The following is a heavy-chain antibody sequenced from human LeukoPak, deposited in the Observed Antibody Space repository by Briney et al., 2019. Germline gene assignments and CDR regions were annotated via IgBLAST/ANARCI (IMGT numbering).Heavy chain of an antibody. D-gene: IGHD4-23*01. CDR3: ARGAHKRDDYGGFFDY. CDR1: GFTFSSYE. CDR2: ISSSGSTI. J-gene: IGHJ4*02. Sequence: PGGSLRLSCAASGFTFSSYEMNWVRQAPGKGLEWVSYISSSGSTIYYADSVKGRFTISRDNSKNTLYLEMNSVRPQDTAVYYRARGAHKRDDYGGFFDYWGQGTLVTVSS. V-gene: IGHV3-48*03.